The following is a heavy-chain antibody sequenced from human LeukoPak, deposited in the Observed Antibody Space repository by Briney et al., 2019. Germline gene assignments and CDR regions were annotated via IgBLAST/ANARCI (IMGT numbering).Heavy chain of an antibody. V-gene: IGHV3-21*01. CDR1: GFSFGSYG. J-gene: IGHJ4*02. CDR2: ISSSSSYI. Sequence: GGSLRLSCAASGFSFGSYGMNWVRQAPGKGLEWVSPISSSSSYIYYADSVKGRFTISRDNAKNSLYLQMNSLRAEDTAVYYCARDSYYGSGSYPVWGQGTLVTVSS. CDR3: ARDSYYGSGSYPV. D-gene: IGHD3-10*01.